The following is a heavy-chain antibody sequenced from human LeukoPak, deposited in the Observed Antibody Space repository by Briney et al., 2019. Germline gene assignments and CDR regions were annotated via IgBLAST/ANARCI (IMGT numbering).Heavy chain of an antibody. V-gene: IGHV3-21*01. CDR3: AKDAIAAAGTSSMGDY. J-gene: IGHJ4*02. CDR2: ISSSGSYT. CDR1: GFTFSTYS. Sequence: GGSLRLSCAASGFTFSTYSMNWVRQAPGKGLEWVSSISSSGSYTYYADSVKGRFTISRDNAKNSLYLQMNSLRAEDTAVYYCAKDAIAAAGTSSMGDYWGQGTLVTVSS. D-gene: IGHD6-13*01.